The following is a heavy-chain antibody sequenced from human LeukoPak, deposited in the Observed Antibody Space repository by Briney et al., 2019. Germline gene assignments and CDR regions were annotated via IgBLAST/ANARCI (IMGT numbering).Heavy chain of an antibody. CDR2: IWYDGRNK. Sequence: SGGSLRLSCAASGFTFSSYGMYWVRQAPGKGLEWVAVIWYDGRNKYYADSVKGRFTISRDNPKNTLYLQMNSLRAEDTAVYYCAKAGSSSRDLDYWGQGTLVTVSS. CDR3: AKAGSSSRDLDY. D-gene: IGHD6-6*01. CDR1: GFTFSSYG. J-gene: IGHJ4*02. V-gene: IGHV3-33*06.